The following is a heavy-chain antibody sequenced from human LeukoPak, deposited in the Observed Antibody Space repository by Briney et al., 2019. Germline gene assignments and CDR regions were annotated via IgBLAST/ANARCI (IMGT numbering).Heavy chain of an antibody. CDR2: IQYDGNNK. CDR1: RFTFSRSG. Sequence: QPGGSLRLSCIASRFTFSRSGMHWVRQAPGKGLEWVTFIQYDGNNKYYADSVKGRFTISRDNSKNTLYLQMNSLRTEDTAVYYCAKRATYYGDYDYWGQGTLVTVSS. D-gene: IGHD4-17*01. CDR3: AKRATYYGDYDY. J-gene: IGHJ4*02. V-gene: IGHV3-30*02.